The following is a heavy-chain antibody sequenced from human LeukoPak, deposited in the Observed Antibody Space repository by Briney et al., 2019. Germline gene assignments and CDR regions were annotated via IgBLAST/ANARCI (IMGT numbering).Heavy chain of an antibody. CDR3: ASTPGRGGSCFDY. CDR1: GYTFSSYA. CDR2: IIPIFGTA. Sequence: SVKVSCKASGYTFSSYAISWVRQAPGQGLEWMGGIIPIFGTANYAQKFQGRVTITADESTSTAYMELSSLRSEDTAVYYCASTPGRGGSCFDYWGQGTLVTVSS. J-gene: IGHJ4*02. V-gene: IGHV1-69*13. D-gene: IGHD2-15*01.